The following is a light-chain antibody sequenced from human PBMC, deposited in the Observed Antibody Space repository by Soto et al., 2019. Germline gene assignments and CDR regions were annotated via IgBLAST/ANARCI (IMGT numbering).Light chain of an antibody. Sequence: EIVMTQSPATLSVSPGGRATLSCWASQSVSTNLAWYQQKPGQAPRLLVYGTSTRATGIPARFSGSGSGTEFTLTISSLQSEDFAVYYCQQYKHWWTFGQGTKVEIK. V-gene: IGKV3-15*01. CDR2: GTS. CDR3: QQYKHWWT. CDR1: QSVSTN. J-gene: IGKJ1*01.